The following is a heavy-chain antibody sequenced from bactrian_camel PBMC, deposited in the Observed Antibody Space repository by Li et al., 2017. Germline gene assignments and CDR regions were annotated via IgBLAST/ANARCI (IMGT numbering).Heavy chain of an antibody. CDR2: IDSDGST. CDR3: AADQWRLYCSSTWPRLSQGTL. Sequence: HVQLVESGGGSVQAGGSLRLSCAASGYAFSTHCMAWFRQDAGKEREGVAAIDSDGSTRYADAVEGRFTISKDNAKNILYLQMNNLKPEDTAMYYCAADQWRLYCSSTWPRLSQGTLLGPGDPGHRL. V-gene: IGHV3S26*01. J-gene: IGHJ4*01. D-gene: IGHD6*01. CDR1: GYAFSTHC.